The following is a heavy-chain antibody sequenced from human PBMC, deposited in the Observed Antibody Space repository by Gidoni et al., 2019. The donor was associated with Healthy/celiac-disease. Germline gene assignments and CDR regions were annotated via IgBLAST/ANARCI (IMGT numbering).Heavy chain of an antibody. Sequence: EVHLVESGGGVVRPGGSLRLACAASGFTVDDYGMSWVRQAPGKGLEWVSGINWNGGSTGYADSVKGRFTISRDNAKNSLYLQMNSLRAEDTALYYCAGDDYGDYPGAFDIWGQGTMVTVSS. D-gene: IGHD4-17*01. CDR1: GFTVDDYG. CDR3: AGDDYGDYPGAFDI. CDR2: INWNGGST. J-gene: IGHJ3*02. V-gene: IGHV3-20*04.